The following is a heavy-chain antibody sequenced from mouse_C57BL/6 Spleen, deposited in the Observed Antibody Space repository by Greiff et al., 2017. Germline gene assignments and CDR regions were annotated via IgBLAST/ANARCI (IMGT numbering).Heavy chain of an antibody. CDR1: GYTFTDYE. V-gene: IGHV1-15*01. Sequence: QVQLQQSGAELVRPGASVTLSCKASGYTFTDYEMHWVKQTPVHGLEWIGAIDPETGGTAYNQKFKGKAILTADKSSSTAYMELRSLTSEDSAVYYCARGTAQATYFDVWGTGTTVTVSS. CDR3: ARGTAQATYFDV. CDR2: IDPETGGT. D-gene: IGHD3-2*02. J-gene: IGHJ1*03.